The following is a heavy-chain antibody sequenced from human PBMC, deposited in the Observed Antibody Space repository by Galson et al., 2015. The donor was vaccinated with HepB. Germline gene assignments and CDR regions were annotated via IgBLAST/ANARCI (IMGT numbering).Heavy chain of an antibody. V-gene: IGHV3-21*01. CDR3: AREPSRYDSSDNYYFDF. CDR1: GFTFSAYS. CDR2: ISSSSSYI. D-gene: IGHD3-22*01. Sequence: SLRLSCAASGFTFSAYSMNWVRQAPGKGLEWVSSISSSSSYIYYADSVKGRFTISRDYAKNSLFLQMNSLRAEDTAVYYCAREPSRYDSSDNYYFDFWGQGTLVTVST. J-gene: IGHJ4*02.